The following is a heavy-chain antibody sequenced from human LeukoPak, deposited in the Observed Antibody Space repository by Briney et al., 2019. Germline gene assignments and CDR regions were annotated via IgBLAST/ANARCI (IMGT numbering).Heavy chain of an antibody. D-gene: IGHD5-12*01. Sequence: SETLSLTCTVSGDSISSYSWSWIRQPPGKGLEWIGYISSSGGTNYSPSLKSRVTISVDTSKNQFSLKLSSVTAADTAVYYCARVVYSGYDFRGAMDVWGKGTTVTVSS. V-gene: IGHV4-59*01. J-gene: IGHJ6*03. CDR1: GDSISSYS. CDR2: ISSSGGT. CDR3: ARVVYSGYDFRGAMDV.